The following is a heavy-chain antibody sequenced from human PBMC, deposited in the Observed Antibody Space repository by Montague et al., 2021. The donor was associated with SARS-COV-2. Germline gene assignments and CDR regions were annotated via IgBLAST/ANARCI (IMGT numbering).Heavy chain of an antibody. CDR3: ARGLMSGSYYLGLDY. CDR1: GGSFNNKY. D-gene: IGHD1-26*01. J-gene: IGHJ4*02. CDR2: INHTGST. V-gene: IGHV4-34*01. Sequence: SETLSLTYAVYGGSFNNKYWTWIRQPPGKGLEWIGEINHTGSTNYKPSLKRRVTISVDTSKNQFSLKVSSVTAADTAVYYCARGLMSGSYYLGLDYWGQGTLVTVSS.